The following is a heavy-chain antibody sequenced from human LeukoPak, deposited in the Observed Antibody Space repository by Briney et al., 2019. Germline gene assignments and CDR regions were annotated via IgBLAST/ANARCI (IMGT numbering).Heavy chain of an antibody. CDR3: ARAPYYYGSGSPGAVY. V-gene: IGHV4-39*01. Sequence: ETLSLTCTVSGGSISSSSYYWGWIRQPPGKGLEWIGSIYYSGSTYYNPSLKSRVTISVDTSKNQFSLKLSSVTAADTAVYYCARAPYYYGSGSPGAVYWGQGTLVTVSS. J-gene: IGHJ4*02. D-gene: IGHD3-10*01. CDR2: IYYSGST. CDR1: GGSISSSSYY.